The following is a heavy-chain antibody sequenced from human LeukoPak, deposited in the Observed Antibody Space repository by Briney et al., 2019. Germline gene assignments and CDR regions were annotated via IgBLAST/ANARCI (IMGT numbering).Heavy chain of an antibody. Sequence: GASLRLSCAASGFTFSSYAMSWVRQAPGKGLEWVSAISGSGGSTYYADSVKGRFTISRDNSKNTLYLQMNSLRAEGTAVYYCAKELGIAVAGPRGGGQGTLVTVSS. J-gene: IGHJ4*02. V-gene: IGHV3-23*01. CDR3: AKELGIAVAGPRG. CDR2: ISGSGGST. D-gene: IGHD6-19*01. CDR1: GFTFSSYA.